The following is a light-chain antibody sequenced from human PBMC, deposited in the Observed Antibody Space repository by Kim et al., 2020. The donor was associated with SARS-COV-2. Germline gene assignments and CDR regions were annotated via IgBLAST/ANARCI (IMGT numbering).Light chain of an antibody. V-gene: IGLV2-14*03. CDR1: SSDVGAYGF. CDR2: DVF. J-gene: IGLJ2*01. Sequence: QSALTQPASVSGSPGQSITISCTGTSSDVGAYGFVSWYQQHPGKAPELIIFDVFRRPSGVFNRFSGSKSGNTASLTISGLQAEDEADYYCSSYTASSTIVFGGGTQLTVL. CDR3: SSYTASSTIV.